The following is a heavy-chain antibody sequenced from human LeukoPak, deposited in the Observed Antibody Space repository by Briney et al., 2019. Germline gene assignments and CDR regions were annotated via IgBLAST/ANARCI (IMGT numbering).Heavy chain of an antibody. D-gene: IGHD5-18*01. CDR3: ARDMGDTAMVTCWFDP. Sequence: SAKVSCKASGGTFSSYAISWVRQAPGQGLEWMGRIIPIFGIANYAQKFQGRVTITADKSTSTAYMELSSLRSEDTAVYYCARDMGDTAMVTCWFDPWGQGTLVTVSS. CDR2: IIPIFGIA. J-gene: IGHJ5*02. V-gene: IGHV1-69*04. CDR1: GGTFSSYA.